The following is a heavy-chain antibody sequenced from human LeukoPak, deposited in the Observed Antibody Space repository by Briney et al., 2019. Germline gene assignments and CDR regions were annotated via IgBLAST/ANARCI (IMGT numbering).Heavy chain of an antibody. CDR1: GGTFSSYA. D-gene: IGHD3-22*01. Sequence: SVKVSCKASGGTFSSYAISWVRQAPGQGLEWMGRIIPIFGTANYAQKFQGRVTITTDESTSTAYMELSSLRSEDTAVYYCARASARDSSGYWFDPWGQGTLVTVSS. CDR2: IIPIFGTA. J-gene: IGHJ5*02. V-gene: IGHV1-69*05. CDR3: ARASARDSSGYWFDP.